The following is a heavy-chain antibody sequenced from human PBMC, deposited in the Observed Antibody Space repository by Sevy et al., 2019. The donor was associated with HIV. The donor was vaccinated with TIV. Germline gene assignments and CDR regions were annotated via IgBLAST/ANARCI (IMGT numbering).Heavy chain of an antibody. D-gene: IGHD3-10*02. J-gene: IGHJ4*02. CDR1: GFTFSDYG. CDR2: IWNDGSNK. V-gene: IGHV3-33*03. Sequence: GGSLRLSCAASGFTFSDYGMQWVRQAPGKGLEWVAVIWNDGSNKYYADSVKGRFTTPRDKASNTLFLQMNSLRAKGTADYYGAKYVRGEGIRPGGLDYWGQGTMVTVSS. CDR3: AKYVRGEGIRPGGLDY.